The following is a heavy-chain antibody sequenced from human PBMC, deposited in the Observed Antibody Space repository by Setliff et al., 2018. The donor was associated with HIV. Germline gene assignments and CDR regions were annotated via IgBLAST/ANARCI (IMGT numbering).Heavy chain of an antibody. CDR3: ARMTLIRGVIISYMDV. J-gene: IGHJ6*03. CDR1: GFTFSDYY. V-gene: IGHV3-11*04. CDR2: VSSSGTTK. D-gene: IGHD3-10*01. Sequence: GGSLRLSCAASGFTFSDYYMSWIRQAPGKGLEWVSYVSSSGTTKWYADSVTGRFTISRDNAKNSLYLQMNSLRAADTAVYYCARMTLIRGVIISYMDVWGKGTTVTVSS.